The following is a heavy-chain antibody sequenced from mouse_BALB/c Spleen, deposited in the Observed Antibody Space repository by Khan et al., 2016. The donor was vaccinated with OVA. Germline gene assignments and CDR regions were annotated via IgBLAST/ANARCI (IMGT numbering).Heavy chain of an antibody. D-gene: IGHD1-1*01. J-gene: IGHJ2*01. Sequence: EVQLVESGPGLVKPSQSLSLTCTVTGYSITSGYAWNWIRQFPGNKLEWMGYISYSGFTSYTPSLKSRISITRDTSKNQFFLQLNSGTTEDTATYYCARGNYYGYYFDYWGQGTTLTVSS. CDR2: ISYSGFT. CDR3: ARGNYYGYYFDY. CDR1: GYSITSGYA. V-gene: IGHV3-2*02.